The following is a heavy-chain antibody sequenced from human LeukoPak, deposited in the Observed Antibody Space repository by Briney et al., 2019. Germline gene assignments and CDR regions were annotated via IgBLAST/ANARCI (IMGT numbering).Heavy chain of an antibody. V-gene: IGHV3-9*01. Sequence: GGSLRLSCAASGFTFDDYAMHWVRQAPGKGLEWVSGISWNSGSIGYADSVKGRFTISRDNAKNSLYLQMNSLRAEDTAVYYCAKGHYYDSSGYYWRDYWGQGTLVTVSS. CDR2: ISWNSGSI. D-gene: IGHD3-22*01. CDR1: GFTFDDYA. J-gene: IGHJ4*02. CDR3: AKGHYYDSSGYYWRDY.